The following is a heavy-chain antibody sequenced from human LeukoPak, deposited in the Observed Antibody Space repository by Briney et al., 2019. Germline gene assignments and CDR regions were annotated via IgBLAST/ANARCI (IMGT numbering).Heavy chain of an antibody. J-gene: IGHJ4*02. D-gene: IGHD3-9*01. CDR2: IRSKTYGGTT. V-gene: IGHV3-49*03. Sequence: GGSLRLSCTGSGFTFGDYSMSWFRQAPGKGLEWVGFIRSKTYGGTTEYAASVIGRFTISRDDSKSIAYLLINSLKTEDTAVYYCARDYDFLTGSADYWGQGTLVTVSS. CDR3: ARDYDFLTGSADY. CDR1: GFTFGDYS.